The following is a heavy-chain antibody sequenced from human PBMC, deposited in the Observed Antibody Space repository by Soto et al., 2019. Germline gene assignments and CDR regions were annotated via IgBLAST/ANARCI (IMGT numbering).Heavy chain of an antibody. Sequence: QVQLVQSGAEVKKPGSSVKVSCKASGGTFSSYTISWVRQAPGQGLEWMGRIIPILGIANYAQKFQGRFTITADISTSTAYMELSSLRSEDTAVYYFARDRGSGHFDYWGQGTLVTVSS. D-gene: IGHD3-10*01. V-gene: IGHV1-69*08. CDR3: ARDRGSGHFDY. CDR2: IIPILGIA. J-gene: IGHJ4*02. CDR1: GGTFSSYT.